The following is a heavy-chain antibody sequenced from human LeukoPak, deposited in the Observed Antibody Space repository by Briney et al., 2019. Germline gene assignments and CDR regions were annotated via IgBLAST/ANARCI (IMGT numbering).Heavy chain of an antibody. Sequence: PGGSLRLSCAASGFTSNDNAIHWVRQAPGKGLEWVSGFSWSSGSIGYADSVKGRFTISRDNAKNSLYLQMDSLRAEDTALHYCASDKKRGPLNYWGQGTLVTVSS. CDR1: GFTSNDNA. J-gene: IGHJ4*02. V-gene: IGHV3-9*02. CDR3: ASDKKRGPLNY. CDR2: FSWSSGSI.